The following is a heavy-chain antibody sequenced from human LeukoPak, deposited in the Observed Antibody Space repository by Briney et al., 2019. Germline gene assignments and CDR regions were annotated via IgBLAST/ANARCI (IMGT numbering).Heavy chain of an antibody. Sequence: GGSLRLSCAASGFTFSSYAMNWVRQAPGKGLEWVSTISGSGDNTYYADSVKGRFTISRDNSKNTLYLQMNSLRAEDTAVYYCAKDDRWLQFCCWGQGTLVTVSA. CDR1: GFTFSSYA. J-gene: IGHJ4*02. D-gene: IGHD5-24*01. CDR3: AKDDRWLQFCC. CDR2: ISGSGDNT. V-gene: IGHV3-23*01.